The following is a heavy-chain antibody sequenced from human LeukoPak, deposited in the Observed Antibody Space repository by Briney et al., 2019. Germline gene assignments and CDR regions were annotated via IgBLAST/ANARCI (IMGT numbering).Heavy chain of an antibody. V-gene: IGHV4-39*01. J-gene: IGHJ4*02. Sequence: SETLSLXCTVSGGSISSSSYYWGWIRQPPGKGLEWIGSIYYSGITYYNPSLKSRVTISVDTSKNQFSLKLSSVTAADTAVYYCARTLMGLRSPSFDYWGQGTLVTVSS. D-gene: IGHD5-12*01. CDR3: ARTLMGLRSPSFDY. CDR2: IYYSGIT. CDR1: GGSISSSSYY.